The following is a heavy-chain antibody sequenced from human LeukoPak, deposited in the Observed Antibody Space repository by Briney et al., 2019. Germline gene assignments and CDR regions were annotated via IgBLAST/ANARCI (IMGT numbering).Heavy chain of an antibody. CDR3: GRQRVSRARTSCSVDY. CDR2: IYYSGST. J-gene: IGHJ4*02. CDR1: GGSISSSSYY. D-gene: IGHD2-2*01. Sequence: MTSETLSLTCTVSGGSISSSSYYWGWIRQPPGNGLEWIGSIYYSGSTYYNPSLKSRVTISVDTSKNQFSLKLSSVTAADTAVYYCGRQRVSRARTSCSVDYWGQGTLVTVSS. V-gene: IGHV4-39*01.